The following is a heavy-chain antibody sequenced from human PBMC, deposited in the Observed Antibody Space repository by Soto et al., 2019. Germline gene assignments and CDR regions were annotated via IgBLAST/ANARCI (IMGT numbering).Heavy chain of an antibody. Sequence: PSQTLSLTCAISGDSVSSNSAAWNWIRQSPSRGLEWLGRTYYRSKWYNDYAVSVKSRITISPDTSKNQFSLQLNSVTPEDTAVYYCARGEGYSSIPTSDYYYYGMDVWGKGTTVTVSS. CDR3: ARGEGYSSIPTSDYYYYGMDV. V-gene: IGHV6-1*01. D-gene: IGHD6-13*01. CDR2: TYYRSKWYN. CDR1: GDSVSSNSAA. J-gene: IGHJ6*04.